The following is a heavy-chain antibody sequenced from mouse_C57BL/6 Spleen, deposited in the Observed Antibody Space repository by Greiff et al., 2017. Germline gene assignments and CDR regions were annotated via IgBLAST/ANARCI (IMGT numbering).Heavy chain of an antibody. J-gene: IGHJ2*01. V-gene: IGHV1-82*01. CDR2: IYPGDGDT. CDR1: GYAFSSSW. D-gene: IGHD1-1*01. CDR3: ARSPFITTVVGFDY. Sequence: QVQLQQSGPELVKPGASVKISCKASGYAFSSSWMNWVKQRPGKGLEWIGRIYPGDGDTNYNGKFKGKATLTADKSSSTAYMQLSSLTSEDSAVYFCARSPFITTVVGFDYWGQGTTLTVSS.